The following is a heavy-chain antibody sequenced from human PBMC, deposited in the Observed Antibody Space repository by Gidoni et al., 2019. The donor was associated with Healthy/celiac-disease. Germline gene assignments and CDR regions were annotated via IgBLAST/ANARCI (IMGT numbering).Heavy chain of an antibody. CDR3: ARGPGTLKARYYYYYMDV. V-gene: IGHV1-8*01. Sequence: QVQLVQSGAEVKKPGASVKVSCKASGYTFTSYDINWVRQATGQGLEWMGWMNPNSGNTGYAQKFQGRVTMTRNTSISTAYMELSSLRSEDTAVYYCARGPGTLKARYYYYYMDVWGKGTTVTVSS. CDR1: GYTFTSYD. J-gene: IGHJ6*03. D-gene: IGHD1-1*01. CDR2: MNPNSGNT.